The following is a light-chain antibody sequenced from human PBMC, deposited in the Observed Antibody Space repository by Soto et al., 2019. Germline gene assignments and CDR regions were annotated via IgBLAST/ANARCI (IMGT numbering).Light chain of an antibody. V-gene: IGKV1-27*01. CDR1: QGIGNY. CDR3: QQLTDWPPQWT. J-gene: IGKJ1*01. Sequence: DIQMTQSPSSLSASEGDRVAITCRASQGIGNYLVWHQYKPGKVPKLLIYAASTLQSGVPSRFSGSGFGTDFTLTISSLQPEDVASYYCQQLTDWPPQWTFGQGTKVDIK. CDR2: AAS.